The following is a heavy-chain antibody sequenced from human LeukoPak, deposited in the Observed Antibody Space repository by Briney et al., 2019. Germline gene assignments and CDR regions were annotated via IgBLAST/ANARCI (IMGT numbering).Heavy chain of an antibody. CDR2: IYPGDSDT. Sequence: GESLKISCKGSGYSFTSYWIGWVRQMPGKGLEWMGIIYPGDSDTRYSPSFQGQVTISADKSISTAYLQWSSLKASDTAMYYCARQGCSSTNCYYYSYYYVDVWGKGTTVTVSS. J-gene: IGHJ6*03. CDR1: GYSFTSYW. D-gene: IGHD2-2*01. CDR3: ARQGCSSTNCYYYSYYYVDV. V-gene: IGHV5-51*01.